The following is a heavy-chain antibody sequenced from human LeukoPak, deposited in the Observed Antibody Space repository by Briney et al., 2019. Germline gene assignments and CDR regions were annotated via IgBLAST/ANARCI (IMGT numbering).Heavy chain of an antibody. J-gene: IGHJ5*02. V-gene: IGHV3-23*01. CDR1: GFTFSRYA. CDR3: AKDLVYYGSGSLDP. D-gene: IGHD3-10*01. CDR2: ICGSGGST. Sequence: GGSLRLSCAASGFTFSRYAMSWVRQAPGKGLEWVSAICGSGGSTHYADSVKGRFTISRDNSKNTLYLQMNSLRAEDTAVYYCAKDLVYYGSGSLDPWGQGTLVTVSS.